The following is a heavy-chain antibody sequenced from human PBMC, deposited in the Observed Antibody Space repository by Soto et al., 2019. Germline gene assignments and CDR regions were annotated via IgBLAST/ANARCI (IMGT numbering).Heavy chain of an antibody. CDR3: ARVRDWFDP. V-gene: IGHV4-34*01. J-gene: IGHJ5*02. CDR1: GGSFSGYY. CDR2: IDHSGYT. D-gene: IGHD1-1*01. Sequence: SETLSLTCAVYGGSFSGYYWNWIRQPPGKGLEWIGEIDHSGYTNYNPSLKSRVTILVDTSKNQFSLRLTSVTAADTAVYYCARVRDWFDPWGQGTLVTVSS.